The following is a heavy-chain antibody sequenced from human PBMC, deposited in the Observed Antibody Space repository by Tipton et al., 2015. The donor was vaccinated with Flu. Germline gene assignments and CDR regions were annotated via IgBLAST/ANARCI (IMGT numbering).Heavy chain of an antibody. CDR1: GYMFTSYA. J-gene: IGHJ4*02. V-gene: IGHV1-46*01. CDR3: ANGTGAHCTANGCYSVYSDF. Sequence: QLVQSGAEVRKPGASVKVSCKASGYMFTSYAVYWVRQAPGQGLEWMGIINPNSGSTSYGQKFQGRATMTRDTSTSTVYMELSSLRSEDTAVYYCANGTGAHCTANGCYSVYSDFWGQGTLVTVSS. CDR2: INPNSGST. D-gene: IGHD2-8*02.